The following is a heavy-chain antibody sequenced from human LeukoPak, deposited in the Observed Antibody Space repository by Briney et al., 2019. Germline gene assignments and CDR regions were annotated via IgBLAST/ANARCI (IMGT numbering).Heavy chain of an antibody. J-gene: IGHJ4*02. D-gene: IGHD1-26*01. CDR1: GGSISISNYY. V-gene: IGHV4-39*01. Sequence: PSETLSLTCTVSGGSISISNYYWGRIRQPPGRGLEWIVSISYSGTYYNPSLKSRLTISVDTSKNHFSLNLRSVTAADTAVYYCARRTSNPVGAIDYWGQGTLVTVSS. CDR2: ISYSGT. CDR3: ARRTSNPVGAIDY.